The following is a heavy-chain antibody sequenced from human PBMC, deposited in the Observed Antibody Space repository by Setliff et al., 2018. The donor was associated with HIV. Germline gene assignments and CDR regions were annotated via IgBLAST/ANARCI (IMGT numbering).Heavy chain of an antibody. J-gene: IGHJ4*02. D-gene: IGHD3-3*01. CDR3: GRQVPVPGVAVTPIDY. CDR1: GGSIRSSSSY. V-gene: IGHV4-39*01. CDR2: IYYSGST. Sequence: SETLSLTCTVSGGSIRSSSSYWSWIRQHPGKGLEWIGYIYYSGSTYYNPSLKSRAAISVDTSKNQISLKLSSVTAADTAVYYCGRQVPVPGVAVTPIDYWGQGTLVTVSS.